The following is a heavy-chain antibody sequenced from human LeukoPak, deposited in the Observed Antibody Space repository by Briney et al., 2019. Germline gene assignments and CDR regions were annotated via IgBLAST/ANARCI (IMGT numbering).Heavy chain of an antibody. CDR1: RFTFTDYG. CDR3: ARARNDYDSNGFSFLDY. V-gene: IGHV3-33*01. J-gene: IGHJ4*02. Sequence: PGGSLRLSCAASRFTFTDYGKHWVRQPPGKGLEWVALIWYDGSGKYYADSVKGRFTISRDNSKNTLYLQMNSLRAEDTAVYYCARARNDYDSNGFSFLDYWGQGTLVTVSS. CDR2: IWYDGSGK. D-gene: IGHD3-22*01.